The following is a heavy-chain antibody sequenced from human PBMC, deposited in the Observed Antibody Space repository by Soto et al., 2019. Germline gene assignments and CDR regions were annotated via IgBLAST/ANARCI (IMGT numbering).Heavy chain of an antibody. J-gene: IGHJ6*03. CDR3: AREPTYYDFLSGYYASRYMDV. D-gene: IGHD3-3*01. CDR2: INSDGSST. CDR1: GFTFSSYW. Sequence: GSLRLSCAASGFTFSSYWMHWVRQAPGKRLVWVSRINSDGSSTSYADSVKGRFTISRDNAKNTLYLQMNSLRAEDTAVYYCAREPTYYDFLSGYYASRYMDVWGKGTTVTVSS. V-gene: IGHV3-74*01.